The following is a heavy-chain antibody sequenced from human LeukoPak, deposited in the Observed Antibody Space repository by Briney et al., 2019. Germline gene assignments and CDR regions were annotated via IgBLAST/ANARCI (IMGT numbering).Heavy chain of an antibody. CDR2: INPNSGGT. J-gene: IGHJ4*02. Sequence: GASVKVSCKASGYTFTGYYMHWVRQAPGQGLEWMGWINPNSGGTNYAQKFQGRVTMTRDTSTSTVYMELSSLRSEDTAVYYCASLYCSSTSCYNYWGQGTLVTVSS. V-gene: IGHV1-2*02. CDR3: ASLYCSSTSCYNY. D-gene: IGHD2-2*02. CDR1: GYTFTGYY.